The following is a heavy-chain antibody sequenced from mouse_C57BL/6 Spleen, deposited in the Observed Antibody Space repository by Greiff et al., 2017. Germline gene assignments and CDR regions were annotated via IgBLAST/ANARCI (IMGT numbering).Heavy chain of an antibody. CDR3: ARSRYYGSSSYAMDY. D-gene: IGHD1-1*01. CDR2: IDPSDSYT. J-gene: IGHJ4*01. V-gene: IGHV1-59*01. CDR1: GYTFTSYW. Sequence: QVQLQQPGAELVRPGTSVKLSCKASGYTFTSYWMHWVKQRPGQGLEWIGVIDPSDSYTNYNQKFKGKATLTVDTSSSTAYMQLSSLTSEDSAVYYCARSRYYGSSSYAMDYWGQGTSVTVSS.